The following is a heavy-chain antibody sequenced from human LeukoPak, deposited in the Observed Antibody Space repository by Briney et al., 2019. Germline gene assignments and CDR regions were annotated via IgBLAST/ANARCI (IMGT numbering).Heavy chain of an antibody. CDR2: IEQDGSKK. V-gene: IGHV3-7*04. D-gene: IGHD4-11*01. J-gene: IGHJ4*02. CDR3: TRVGYINEGIDY. CDR1: GFPCSSYW. Sequence: GGFLIFYCVASGFPCSSYWMTLVGQAPGSGLEWVANIEQDGSKKSYVDSVKGRFTISRDNAKNSLYLQMNSLRAEDTAIYYCTRVGYINEGIDYWGQGTLVTVSS.